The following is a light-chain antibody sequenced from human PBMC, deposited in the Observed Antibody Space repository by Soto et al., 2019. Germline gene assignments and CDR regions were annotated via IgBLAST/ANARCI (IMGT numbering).Light chain of an antibody. J-gene: IGLJ3*02. CDR3: SSYARTNNLGV. CDR1: SSDIGGYNF. Sequence: QSALTQPPSASGSPGQSVTISCTGTSSDIGGYNFVSWYQQHPGKAPKLIIYEVNKRPSGVPDRFSGSKSGNTASLTVSGLQADDEGDYYCSSYARTNNLGVFGGGTKLTVL. CDR2: EVN. V-gene: IGLV2-8*01.